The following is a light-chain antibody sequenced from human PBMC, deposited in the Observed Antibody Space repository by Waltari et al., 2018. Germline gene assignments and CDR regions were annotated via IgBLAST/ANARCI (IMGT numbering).Light chain of an antibody. J-gene: IGLJ3*02. Sequence: NFMLTQPHSVSESPGKTITISCTRSSGSIGSGYVQWYQQRPGSAPTTMIYEDKKRPSGVPARFSGSIDSSSNSASLAISELKTEDEADYYCQSFDSTNPWVFGGGTKLTVL. CDR3: QSFDSTNPWV. CDR2: EDK. CDR1: SGSIGSGY. V-gene: IGLV6-57*03.